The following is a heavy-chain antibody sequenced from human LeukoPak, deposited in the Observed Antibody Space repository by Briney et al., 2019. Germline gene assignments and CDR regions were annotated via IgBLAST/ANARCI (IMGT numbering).Heavy chain of an antibody. CDR3: ARDRIASMVRVGPRASTDRKFDY. CDR2: INPNSGGT. V-gene: IGHV1-2*02. CDR1: GYTFTGYY. Sequence: ASVKVSCKASGYTFTGYYTHWVRQAPGQGLEWMGWINPNSGGTNYAQKFQGRVTMTRDTSISTAYMELSRLRSDDTAVYYCARDRIASMVRVGPRASTDRKFDYWGQGTLVTVSS. D-gene: IGHD3-10*01. J-gene: IGHJ4*02.